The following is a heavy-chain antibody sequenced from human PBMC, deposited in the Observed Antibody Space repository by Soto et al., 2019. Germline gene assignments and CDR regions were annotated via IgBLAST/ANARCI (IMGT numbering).Heavy chain of an antibody. CDR1: GYTFTSYG. Sequence: ASVKVSCKASGYTFTSYGISWVRQAPGQGLEWMGWISAYNGNTNYAQKLQGRVTMTTDTSTSTAYMELRSLRPDDTAVYYCVVAAQPYYFDYWCKGTLVTVS. CDR2: ISAYNGNT. V-gene: IGHV1-18*01. CDR3: VVAAQPYYFDY. J-gene: IGHJ4*02. D-gene: IGHD2-15*01.